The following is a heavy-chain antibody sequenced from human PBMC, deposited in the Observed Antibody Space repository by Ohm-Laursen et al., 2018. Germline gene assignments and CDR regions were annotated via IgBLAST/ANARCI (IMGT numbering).Heavy chain of an antibody. V-gene: IGHV3-49*04. J-gene: IGHJ4*02. D-gene: IGHD2-21*01. CDR1: GFTFGDYA. Sequence: SLRLSCAASGFTFGDYAMSWVCQAPGTGLGWVGFIRSKAYGGTTEYAASVKGRFTISRDDSKSIAYLQMNSLKTEDTAVYYCTRLAKWGQGTLVTVSA. CDR3: TRLAK. CDR2: IRSKAYGGTT.